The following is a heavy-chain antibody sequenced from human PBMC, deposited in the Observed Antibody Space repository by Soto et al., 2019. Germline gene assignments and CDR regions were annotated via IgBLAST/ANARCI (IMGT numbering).Heavy chain of an antibody. V-gene: IGHV3-7*01. D-gene: IGHD5-18*01. CDR3: ARGGFSYGTGIEH. CDR1: GFSISRYW. J-gene: IGHJ4*02. CDR2: KKQDGSEE. Sequence: GGSLRLSCVSSGFSISRYWMTWVRQAPGRGLEWVADKKQDGSEEYYVDSVKGRFTVSRDNAKNSLYLQLTSLRVEDTALYYCARGGFSYGTGIEHWGQGTLVTVSS.